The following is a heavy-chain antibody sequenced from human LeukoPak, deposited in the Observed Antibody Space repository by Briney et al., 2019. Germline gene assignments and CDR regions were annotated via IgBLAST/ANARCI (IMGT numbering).Heavy chain of an antibody. CDR3: ASRSGWYFYYFDY. Sequence: KPSETLSLTCAVYGGSFSGSYWGWIRQPPGKGLEWIGSTHHSGTTYYNPSLKSRVTISIDTSKNQFSLMLSSVTAADTAVYYCASRSGWYFYYFDYWGQGTLVTVSS. CDR1: GGSFSGSY. V-gene: IGHV4-38-2*01. CDR2: THHSGTT. D-gene: IGHD6-19*01. J-gene: IGHJ4*02.